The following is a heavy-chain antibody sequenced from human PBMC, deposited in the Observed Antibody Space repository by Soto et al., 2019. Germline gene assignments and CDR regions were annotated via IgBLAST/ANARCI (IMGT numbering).Heavy chain of an antibody. CDR1: GYNFTRYT. D-gene: IGHD2-21*01. J-gene: IGHJ5*02. V-gene: IGHV1-3*01. CDR2: ITAGDAKT. Sequence: QVQLVQSGAEVKKPGASVKVSCKASGYNFTRYTMHWVRQAPGQRSEWMGSITAGDAKTKYSQKFQGRVTISGDISAKMAYMDLNGPRFEDMAVYHSASDLFSRNFFWLDAGGRGTLVIVSS. CDR3: ASDLFSRNFFWLDA.